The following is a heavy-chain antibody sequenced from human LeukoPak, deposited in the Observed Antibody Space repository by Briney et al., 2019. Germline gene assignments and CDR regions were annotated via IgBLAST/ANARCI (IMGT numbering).Heavy chain of an antibody. J-gene: IGHJ5*02. CDR3: ARGYCSGTSCYGFDP. V-gene: IGHV1-69*05. Sequence: ASVKVSCKASGGTFSSYAISWVRQAPGQGLEWMGGIIPIFGTANYAQKFQGRVTITTDESTSTAYMELSSLRSEDTAVYYCARGYCSGTSCYGFDPWGQGTLVTVSS. D-gene: IGHD2-2*01. CDR1: GGTFSSYA. CDR2: IIPIFGTA.